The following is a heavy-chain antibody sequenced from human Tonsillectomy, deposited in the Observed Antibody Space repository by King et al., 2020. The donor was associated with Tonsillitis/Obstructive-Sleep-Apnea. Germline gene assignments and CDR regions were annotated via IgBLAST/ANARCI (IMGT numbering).Heavy chain of an antibody. CDR1: GYTFNTYH. CDR2: INPSAGTT. D-gene: IGHD3-3*01. J-gene: IGHJ6*02. CDR3: STSRYDFWSGHYTGVSYYNGMDV. V-gene: IGHV1-46*02. Sequence: QLVQSGAEVKKPGASVQVSCKASGYTFNTYHMHWVRQAPGQGLEWMGIINPSAGTTSYAQKFQGRVTMTRDTSTSTVYMGLSSLRPEDTAVYYCSTSRYDFWSGHYTGVSYYNGMDVWGQGTTVTVSS.